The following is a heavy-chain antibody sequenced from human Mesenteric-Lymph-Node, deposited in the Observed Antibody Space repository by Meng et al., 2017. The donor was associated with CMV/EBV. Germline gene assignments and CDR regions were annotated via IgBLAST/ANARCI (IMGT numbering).Heavy chain of an antibody. V-gene: IGHV1-2*06. CDR2: INPNSGGT. CDR1: YTFPGYY. D-gene: IGHD2-2*01. CDR3: ARSGYCSSTSCAYYFQH. Sequence: YTFPGYYMHWVRQAPGQGLEWMGRINPNSGGTNYAQKFQGRVTMTRDTSISTAYMELSRLRSDDTAVYYCARSGYCSSTSCAYYFQHWGQGTLVTVSS. J-gene: IGHJ1*01.